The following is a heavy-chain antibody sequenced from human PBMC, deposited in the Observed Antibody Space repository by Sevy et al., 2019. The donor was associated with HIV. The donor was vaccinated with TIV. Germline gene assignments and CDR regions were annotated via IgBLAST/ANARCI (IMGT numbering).Heavy chain of an antibody. CDR2: ITLSVSTM. D-gene: IGHD6-19*01. CDR1: GFTFSSYE. J-gene: IGHJ4*02. CDR3: ARDRQGITVAGTAIDY. V-gene: IGHV3-48*03. Sequence: GGSLRLSCAASGFTFSSYEMNWVRQAPGKGLEWISYITLSVSTMYNADSVKGRFTISRDNAKNSLYLQMNSLRAEDTAVYYCARDRQGITVAGTAIDYWGQGTLVTVSS.